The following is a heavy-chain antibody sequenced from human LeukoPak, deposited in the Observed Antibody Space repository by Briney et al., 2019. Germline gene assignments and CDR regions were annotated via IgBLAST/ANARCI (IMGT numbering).Heavy chain of an antibody. Sequence: PGGSLRLSCAASGFTFSDYAMHWVRQAPGKGLEWVSVISNDGTNQYYADSVRGRFTISRDNSKNTLSLQMNSLRADDTAVYYCARRAGAYTHPYDYWGQGTLVTVS. V-gene: IGHV3-30*04. D-gene: IGHD3-16*01. CDR3: ARRAGAYTHPYDY. CDR2: ISNDGTNQ. CDR1: GFTFSDYA. J-gene: IGHJ4*02.